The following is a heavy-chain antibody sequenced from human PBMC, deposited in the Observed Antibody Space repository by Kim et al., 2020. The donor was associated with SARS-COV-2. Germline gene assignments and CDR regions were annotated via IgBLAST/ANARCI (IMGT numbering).Heavy chain of an antibody. V-gene: IGHV4-34*01. CDR2: INHSGST. J-gene: IGHJ4*02. Sequence: SETLSLTCAVYGGSFSGYYWSWIRQPPGKGLEWIGEINHSGSTNYNPSLKSRVTISVDTSKNQFSLKLSSVTAADTAVYYCARQPLLFRFDYWGQGTLVTVSS. CDR3: ARQPLLFRFDY. D-gene: IGHD2-21*02. CDR1: GGSFSGYY.